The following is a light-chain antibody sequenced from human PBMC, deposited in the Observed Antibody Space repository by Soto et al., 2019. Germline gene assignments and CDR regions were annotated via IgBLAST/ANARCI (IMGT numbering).Light chain of an antibody. Sequence: QLVLTQSPSASASLGASVKLTCTLSSGHSSYAIAWHQQQPEKGPRYLMKLNSDGSHSKGDGIPDRFSGSSSGAERYLPSAILQSEDEAAYYCPIWGTGPYVGVGGGTKLTVL. CDR1: SGHSSYA. CDR3: PIWGTGPYVG. CDR2: LNSDGSH. V-gene: IGLV4-69*01. J-gene: IGLJ2*01.